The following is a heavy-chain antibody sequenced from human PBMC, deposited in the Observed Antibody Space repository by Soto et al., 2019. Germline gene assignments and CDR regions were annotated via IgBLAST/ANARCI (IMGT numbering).Heavy chain of an antibody. CDR2: ISYDGNNK. V-gene: IGHV3-30*03. CDR1: GFPVTTYG. Sequence: GGCLRLACAACGFPVTTYGMGGVRQAPGKGLEWVAHISYDGNNKYYADSVKGRFTISRDNFKNTLYLQMSSLRTDDTAVYYCARDGPHITIFGYGDYWGQGNLVTVSS. J-gene: IGHJ4*02. CDR3: ARDGPHITIFGYGDY. D-gene: IGHD3-3*01.